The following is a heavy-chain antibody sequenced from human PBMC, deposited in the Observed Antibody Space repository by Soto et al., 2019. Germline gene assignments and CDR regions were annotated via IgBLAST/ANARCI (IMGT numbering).Heavy chain of an antibody. V-gene: IGHV1-69*04. D-gene: IGHD3-16*02. CDR2: IIPILGIA. CDR1: GGTFSSYT. J-gene: IGHJ3*02. Sequence: SVKVSCKASGGTFSSYTISWVRQAPGQGLEWMGRIIPILGIANYAQKFQGRVTITADKSTSTAYMELSSLRSEDTAVYYCARDRARGGHDYIWGSYRYTIGGAFDIWGQGTMVTVSS. CDR3: ARDRARGGHDYIWGSYRYTIGGAFDI.